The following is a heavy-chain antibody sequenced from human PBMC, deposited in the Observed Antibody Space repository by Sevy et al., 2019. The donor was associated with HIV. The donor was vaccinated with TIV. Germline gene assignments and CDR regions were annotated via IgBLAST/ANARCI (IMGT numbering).Heavy chain of an antibody. Sequence: GGSLRLSCAASGFTFSSYAMSWVRQAPGKGLEWVSAISGSGGSTYYADSVKGRFTISRDNSKNTLYLQMNSLRAEDTAVYYCAKSYYYGSGSYSLGAFDIWGQGTMVTVSS. CDR2: ISGSGGST. CDR3: AKSYYYGSGSYSLGAFDI. J-gene: IGHJ3*02. D-gene: IGHD3-10*01. V-gene: IGHV3-23*01. CDR1: GFTFSSYA.